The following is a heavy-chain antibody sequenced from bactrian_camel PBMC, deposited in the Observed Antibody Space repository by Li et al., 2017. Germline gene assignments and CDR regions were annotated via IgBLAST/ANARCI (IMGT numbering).Heavy chain of an antibody. J-gene: IGHJ4*01. Sequence: HVQLVESGGGSVQTRESLTLSCKTPWNILRDNCMGWFRQAPGKQREPVAIIYTGGGSTSYADSVKGRFTISQDNARETVYLQMNSLKPEDSAMYYCARSSGRYCLLKLRDFIIWGQGTQVTVS. D-gene: IGHD3*01. CDR2: IYTGGGST. V-gene: IGHV3S54*01. CDR1: WNILRDNC. CDR3: ARSSGRYCLLKLRDFII.